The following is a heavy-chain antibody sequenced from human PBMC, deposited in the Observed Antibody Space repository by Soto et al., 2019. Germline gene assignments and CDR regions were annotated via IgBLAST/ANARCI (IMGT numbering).Heavy chain of an antibody. CDR1: GFTFSDYY. J-gene: IGHJ6*02. CDR2: ISSSGSTI. V-gene: IGHV3-11*01. Sequence: GGSLRLSCAASGFTFSDYYMSWIRQAPGKGLEWVSYISSSGSTIYYADSVKGRFTISRDNAKNSLYRQMNSLRAEDTAVYYCAKRQYYDILTGYFSQGYYYGMDVWGQGTTVTVSS. D-gene: IGHD3-9*01. CDR3: AKRQYYDILTGYFSQGYYYGMDV.